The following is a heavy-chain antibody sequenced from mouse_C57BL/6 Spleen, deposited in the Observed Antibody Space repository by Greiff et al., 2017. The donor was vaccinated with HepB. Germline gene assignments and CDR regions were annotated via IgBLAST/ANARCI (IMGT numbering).Heavy chain of an antibody. D-gene: IGHD2-4*01. CDR3: ARVGANDDYSFAY. J-gene: IGHJ3*01. Sequence: QVQLQQPGAELVRPGSSVKLSCKASGYTFTSYWMHWVKQRPIQGLEWIGNIDPSDSETHYNQKFKDKATLTVDKSSSTAYMQLSSLTSEDSAVYYCARVGANDDYSFAYWGQGTLVTVSA. V-gene: IGHV1-52*01. CDR1: GYTFTSYW. CDR2: IDPSDSET.